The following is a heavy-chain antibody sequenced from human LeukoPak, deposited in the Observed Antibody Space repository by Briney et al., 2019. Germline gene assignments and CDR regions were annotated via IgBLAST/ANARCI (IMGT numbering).Heavy chain of an antibody. Sequence: PSETLSLTCTVSGGSIRGYYWSWVRQPPGKGLEWIAYIYYSGSTNYNPSLKSRVTISLDTSKNQFSLKLSSVTAADTAVYYCARGEHDFDSWGQGTLVTVSS. CDR1: GGSIRGYY. CDR3: ARGEHDFDS. CDR2: IYYSGST. D-gene: IGHD1/OR15-1a*01. J-gene: IGHJ4*02. V-gene: IGHV4-59*12.